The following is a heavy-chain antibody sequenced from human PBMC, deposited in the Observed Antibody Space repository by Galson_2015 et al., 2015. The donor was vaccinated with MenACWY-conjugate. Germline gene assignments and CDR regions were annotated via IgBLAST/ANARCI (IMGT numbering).Heavy chain of an antibody. CDR1: GFTFSSYG. J-gene: IGHJ4*02. D-gene: IGHD2-2*01. CDR2: ISYDGSNK. Sequence: SLRLSCAASGFTFSSYGMHWVRQAPGKGLEWVAVISYDGSNKYYADSVKGRFTISRDNSKNTLYLQMNSLRAEDTAVYYCAKDLSGGRGVPAAAGDYWGQGTLVTVSS. CDR3: AKDLSGGRGVPAAAGDY. V-gene: IGHV3-30*18.